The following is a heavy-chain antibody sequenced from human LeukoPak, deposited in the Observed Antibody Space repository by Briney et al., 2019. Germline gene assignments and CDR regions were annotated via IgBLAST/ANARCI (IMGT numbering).Heavy chain of an antibody. CDR3: AKALLRYFDWLSY. CDR1: GFTVSSNY. J-gene: IGHJ4*02. CDR2: IRYDGSDK. D-gene: IGHD3-9*01. Sequence: GGSLRLSCAASGFTVSSNYMSWVRQAPGKGLEWVAFIRYDGSDKYYADSVKGRFTISRDNSKNTLYLQMNSLRAEDTAVYYCAKALLRYFDWLSYWGQGTLVTVSS. V-gene: IGHV3-30*02.